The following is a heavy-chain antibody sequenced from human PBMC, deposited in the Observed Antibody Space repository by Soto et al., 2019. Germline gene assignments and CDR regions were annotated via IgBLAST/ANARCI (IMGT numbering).Heavy chain of an antibody. J-gene: IGHJ3*02. CDR3: AKDDIVVVVAATRLFENAFDI. CDR2: ISGSGGST. D-gene: IGHD2-15*01. V-gene: IGHV3-23*01. Sequence: EVQLLESGGGLVQPGGSLRLSCAASGFTFSSYAMSWVRQAPGKGLEWVSAISGSGGSTYYADSVKGRFTISRDNSKNTLYLQMNSLRAEATAVYYCAKDDIVVVVAATRLFENAFDIWGQGTMVTVSS. CDR1: GFTFSSYA.